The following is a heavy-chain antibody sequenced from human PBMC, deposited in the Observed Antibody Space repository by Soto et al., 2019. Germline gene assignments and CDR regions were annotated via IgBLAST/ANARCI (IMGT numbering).Heavy chain of an antibody. J-gene: IGHJ6*02. D-gene: IGHD5-18*01. V-gene: IGHV1-3*01. CDR3: AREERGLIQLWSPDYYYYYGMDV. CDR2: INAGNGNT. Sequence: GASVKVSCKASGYTFTSYAMHWVRQAPGQRLEWMGWINAGNGNTKYSQKFQGRVTITRDTSTSTAYMELSSLRPDDTAVYYCAREERGLIQLWSPDYYYYYGMDVWGQGXTVTVSS. CDR1: GYTFTSYA.